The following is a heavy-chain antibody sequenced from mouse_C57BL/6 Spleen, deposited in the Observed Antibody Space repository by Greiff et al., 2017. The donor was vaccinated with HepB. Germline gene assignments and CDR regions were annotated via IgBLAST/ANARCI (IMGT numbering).Heavy chain of an antibody. Sequence: EVQLQESGPELVKPGASVKMSCKASGYTFTDYNMHWVKQSHGKSLEWIGYINPNNGGTSYNQKFKGKATLTVNKSSSTAYMELRSLTSEDSAVYYCAREGRGLLFAYWGQGTLVTVSA. J-gene: IGHJ3*01. D-gene: IGHD1-1*01. CDR1: GYTFTDYN. CDR3: AREGRGLLFAY. V-gene: IGHV1-22*01. CDR2: INPNNGGT.